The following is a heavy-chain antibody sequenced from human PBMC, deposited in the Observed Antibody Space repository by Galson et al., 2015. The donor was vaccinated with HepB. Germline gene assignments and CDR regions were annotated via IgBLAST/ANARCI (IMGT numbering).Heavy chain of an antibody. Sequence: SLRLSCAASGFNFITYSMNWVRQAPGKGLEWLSYISSGSGTIYYADSVKGRFTISRDDAKDSLYLQMNGLRDEDTAVYYCARDPGYSGYVLDPWGQGTLVTVSS. D-gene: IGHD5-12*01. V-gene: IGHV3-48*02. J-gene: IGHJ5*02. CDR2: ISSGSGTI. CDR1: GFNFITYS. CDR3: ARDPGYSGYVLDP.